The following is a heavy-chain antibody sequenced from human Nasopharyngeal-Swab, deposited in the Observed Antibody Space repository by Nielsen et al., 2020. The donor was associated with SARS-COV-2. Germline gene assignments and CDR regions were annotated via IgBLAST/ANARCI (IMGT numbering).Heavy chain of an antibody. CDR3: ARARLHYDFWSGSLWYYGMDV. Sequence: WIRQSPSRGLEWLGRTYYRSKWYNDYAVSVKSRITTNPDTSKNQFSLQLNSVTPEDTAVYYCARARLHYDFWSGSLWYYGMDVWGQGTTVTVSS. D-gene: IGHD3-3*01. J-gene: IGHJ6*02. CDR2: TYYRSKWYN. V-gene: IGHV6-1*01.